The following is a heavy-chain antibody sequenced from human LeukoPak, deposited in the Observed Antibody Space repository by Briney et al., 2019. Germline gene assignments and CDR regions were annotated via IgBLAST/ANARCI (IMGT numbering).Heavy chain of an antibody. V-gene: IGHV3-74*01. Sequence: TGGSLRLSCAASGFTFSNYWMHWVRQAPGKGLVWVSRINSGGSSTNYADSVKGRFTISRDNAKNSLYLQMNSLRAEDTAVYYCASKAGGEVYWGQGTLVTVSS. CDR2: INSGGSST. CDR1: GFTFSNYW. D-gene: IGHD1-26*01. CDR3: ASKAGGEVY. J-gene: IGHJ4*02.